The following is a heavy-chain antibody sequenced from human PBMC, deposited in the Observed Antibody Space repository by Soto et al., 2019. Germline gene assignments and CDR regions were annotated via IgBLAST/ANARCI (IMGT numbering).Heavy chain of an antibody. V-gene: IGHV4-30-2*01. CDR1: GGSISSGGYS. Sequence: SETLSLTCAVSGGSISSGGYSWSWIRQPPGKGLEWIGYIYHSGSTYYNPSLKSRVTISVDRSKNQFSLKLSSVTAADTAVYYCASLYCGGDCYSEGWFDPWGQGTLVTVSS. D-gene: IGHD2-21*02. J-gene: IGHJ5*02. CDR2: IYHSGST. CDR3: ASLYCGGDCYSEGWFDP.